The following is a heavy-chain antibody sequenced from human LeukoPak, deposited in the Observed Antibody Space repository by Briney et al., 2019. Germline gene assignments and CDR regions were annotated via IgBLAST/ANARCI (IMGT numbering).Heavy chain of an antibody. Sequence: SETLSLTCAVYGGSFSGYYWSWIRQPPGKGLEWIGEINHSGSTNYNPSLKSRVTISVDTSKNQFSLKLSSVTAADTAVYYCARLGGSYTVYFDYWGQGTLVTVSS. D-gene: IGHD1-26*01. J-gene: IGHJ4*02. CDR2: INHSGST. CDR1: GGSFSGYY. V-gene: IGHV4-34*01. CDR3: ARLGGSYTVYFDY.